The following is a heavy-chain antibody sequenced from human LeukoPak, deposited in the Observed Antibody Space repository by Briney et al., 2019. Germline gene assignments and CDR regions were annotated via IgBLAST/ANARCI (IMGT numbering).Heavy chain of an antibody. D-gene: IGHD4-23*01. CDR2: INPNTGGT. J-gene: IGHJ4*02. V-gene: IGHV1-2*02. CDR1: GYAFTDYY. Sequence: GASVKVSYKASGYAFTDYYMHWVRQTPGQGLEWMGWINPNTGGTNYTQKFQGRVSMTRDTSISTAYMELSSLRSDDTAVYHCARDYGGNSGGDYWGQGTLVTVSS. CDR3: ARDYGGNSGGDY.